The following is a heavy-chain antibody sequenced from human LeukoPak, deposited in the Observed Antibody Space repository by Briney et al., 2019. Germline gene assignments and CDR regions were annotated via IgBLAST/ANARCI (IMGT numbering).Heavy chain of an antibody. CDR3: ARDTDYGAEVGFDY. Sequence: PSETLSLTCAVYGGSFSGYYWSWIRQPPGKGLEWIGGINHSGSTNYNPSLKSRVTISVDTSKNQFSLKLSSVTAADTAVYYCARDTDYGAEVGFDYWGQGTLVTVSS. CDR2: INHSGST. D-gene: IGHD4-17*01. J-gene: IGHJ4*02. V-gene: IGHV4-34*01. CDR1: GGSFSGYY.